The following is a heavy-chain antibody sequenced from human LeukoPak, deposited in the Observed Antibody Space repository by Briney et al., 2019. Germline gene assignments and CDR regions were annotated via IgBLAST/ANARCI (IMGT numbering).Heavy chain of an antibody. V-gene: IGHV3-30*02. D-gene: IGHD3-10*01. Sequence: PGGSLRLSCVGSGFTLSLYGMHWVRQAAGKGLEWVAFIRHGGSNEYYADSVKGRFTVSRDNSKNTLFLQMNSLRVEEMAVYYCAKEVHPYDSGTYYFDYWGRGTLVTVSS. J-gene: IGHJ4*02. CDR3: AKEVHPYDSGTYYFDY. CDR2: IRHGGSNE. CDR1: GFTLSLYG.